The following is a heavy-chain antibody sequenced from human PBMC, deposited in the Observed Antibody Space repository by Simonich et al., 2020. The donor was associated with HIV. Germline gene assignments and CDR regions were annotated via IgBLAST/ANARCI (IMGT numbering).Heavy chain of an antibody. D-gene: IGHD6-13*01. J-gene: IGHJ1*01. CDR2: NNHRGST. V-gene: IGHV4-34*01. CDR1: GGSLSGYY. Sequence: QVQLQQWGAGLLKPSETLSLTCAVYGGSLSGYYWSWIRQPPGKGLEWIGENNHRGSTNNNPSLKSRVTISVDTSKNQFSLKLSSVTAADTAVYYCARLTAGGLGEYFQHWGQGTLVTVSS. CDR3: ARLTAGGLGEYFQH.